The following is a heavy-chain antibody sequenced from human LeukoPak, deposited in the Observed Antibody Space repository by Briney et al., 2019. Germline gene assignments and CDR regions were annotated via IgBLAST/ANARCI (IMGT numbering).Heavy chain of an antibody. V-gene: IGHV3-74*01. Sequence: PGGSLRLSCAASGFTFSSYWMHWVRQAPGKGLVWVSRINSDGSSTSYADSVKGRFTISRDNAKNTLYLQMNSLRAEDTAVYYCARDRRYSSSPSWFDPWGQGTLVTVSS. CDR2: INSDGSST. CDR3: ARDRRYSSSPSWFDP. D-gene: IGHD6-13*01. CDR1: GFTFSSYW. J-gene: IGHJ5*02.